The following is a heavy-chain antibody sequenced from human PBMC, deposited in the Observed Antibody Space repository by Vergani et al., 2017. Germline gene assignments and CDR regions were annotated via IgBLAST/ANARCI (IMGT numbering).Heavy chain of an antibody. CDR3: ARDLPGYYDSSGYYYDY. V-gene: IGHV3-21*01. Sequence: EVQLVESGGGLVKPGGSLRLSCAASGFTFSSYSMNWVRQAPGKGLEWVSSISSSSSHIYYADSVKGRFTISRDNAKNSLYLQMNSLRAEDTAVYYCARDLPGYYDSSGYYYDYWGQGTLVTVSS. CDR1: GFTFSSYS. D-gene: IGHD3-22*01. J-gene: IGHJ4*02. CDR2: ISSSSSHI.